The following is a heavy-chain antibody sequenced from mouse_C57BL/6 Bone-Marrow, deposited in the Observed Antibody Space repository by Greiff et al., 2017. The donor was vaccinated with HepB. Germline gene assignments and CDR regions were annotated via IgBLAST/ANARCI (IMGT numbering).Heavy chain of an antibody. CDR1: GFSLTSYG. CDR2: IWSGGST. Sequence: QVQLKQSGPGLVQPSQSLSITCTVSGFSLTSYGVHWVRQSPGKGLEWLGVIWSGGSTDYNAAFISRLSISKDNSKTQVFFKMNRLQADDTAIFYCARNWADYGSPWYFDVWGTGTTVTVAS. J-gene: IGHJ1*03. D-gene: IGHD1-1*01. CDR3: ARNWADYGSPWYFDV. V-gene: IGHV2-2*01.